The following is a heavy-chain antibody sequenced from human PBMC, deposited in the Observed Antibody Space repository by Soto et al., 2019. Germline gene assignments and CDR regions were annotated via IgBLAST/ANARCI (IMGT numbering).Heavy chain of an antibody. Sequence: QVQLQESGPGLVKPSGTLSLTCAVSGVSIDSHDWWTWVRQPPGKGLGWIGESHQSGNTNYNSSLESRVTISLDKSRNHFSLQLDSVPVADTAVYYCATRDTGRVYWGQGTLVTVSS. D-gene: IGHD5-18*01. CDR2: SHQSGNT. V-gene: IGHV4-4*02. J-gene: IGHJ4*02. CDR1: GVSIDSHDW. CDR3: ATRDTGRVY.